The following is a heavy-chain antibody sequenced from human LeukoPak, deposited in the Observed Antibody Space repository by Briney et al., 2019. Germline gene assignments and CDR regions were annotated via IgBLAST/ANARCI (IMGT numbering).Heavy chain of an antibody. Sequence: GGSLRLSCAASGFTFSSYGMHWVRQAPGKGLEWVAVISYDASNKYYADSVKGRFTISRDNSKNTLYLQMNSLRAEDTAVYYCAKDRYYGSGSYYFDYWGQGTLVTVSS. D-gene: IGHD3-10*01. CDR1: GFTFSSYG. J-gene: IGHJ4*02. CDR2: ISYDASNK. V-gene: IGHV3-30*18. CDR3: AKDRYYGSGSYYFDY.